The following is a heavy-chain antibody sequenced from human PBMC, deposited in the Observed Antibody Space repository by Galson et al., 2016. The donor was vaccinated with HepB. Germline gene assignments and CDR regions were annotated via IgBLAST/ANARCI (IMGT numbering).Heavy chain of an antibody. J-gene: IGHJ4*02. D-gene: IGHD1-26*01. Sequence: SVKVSCKASGYTFTSDYLHWVRQAPGQGLEWMGIINPNSSTTRYAQRLQGRVTMTRDTSTSTVYMELSSLTSDDTAVYYCARGLYRYGNDYWGQGTLVTVSS. CDR3: ARGLYRYGNDY. CDR1: GYTFTSDY. CDR2: INPNSSTT. V-gene: IGHV1-46*04.